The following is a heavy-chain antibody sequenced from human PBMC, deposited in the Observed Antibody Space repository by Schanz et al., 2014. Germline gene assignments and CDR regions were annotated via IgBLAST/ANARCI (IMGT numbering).Heavy chain of an antibody. CDR2: ISRDGTTS. J-gene: IGHJ3*02. CDR1: GFIFNDYY. Sequence: VQVVESGGGLVKPGGSLRLSCAASGFIFNDYYMNWIRQAPGKGLKWLSYISRDGTTSYYADSVKGRFTISRDNAKNSLYLEMTSLRGEDTAVYYCARENLNWEAFDIWGQGTMVTVSS. V-gene: IGHV3-11*01. CDR3: ARENLNWEAFDI. D-gene: IGHD7-27*01.